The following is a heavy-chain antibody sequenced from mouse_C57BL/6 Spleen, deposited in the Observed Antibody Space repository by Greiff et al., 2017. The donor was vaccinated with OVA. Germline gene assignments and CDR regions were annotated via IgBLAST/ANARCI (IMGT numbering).Heavy chain of an antibody. CDR3: ARRDDGYYDWYFDV. Sequence: EVQVVESGPELVKPGASVKIPCKASGYTFTDYNMDWVKQSHGKSLEWIGDINPNNGGTIYNQKFKGKATLTVDKSSSTAYMELRSLTSEDTAVYYCARRDDGYYDWYFDVWGTGTTVTVSS. V-gene: IGHV1-18*01. J-gene: IGHJ1*03. CDR1: GYTFTDYN. D-gene: IGHD2-3*01. CDR2: INPNNGGT.